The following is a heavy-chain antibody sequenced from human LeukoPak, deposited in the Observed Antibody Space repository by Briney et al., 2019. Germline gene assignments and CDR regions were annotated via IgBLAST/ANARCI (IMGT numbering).Heavy chain of an antibody. D-gene: IGHD3-10*01. CDR3: AKSASGSGTPLYYFDY. Sequence: GGSLRLSCAASGFTFSSYAMSWVRQAPGKGLEWVSVISNSGGSTFYADSVKGRFTISRDNSKNTLYLQMNSLRAEDTAVYYCAKSASGSGTPLYYFDYWGQGTLVTVSS. CDR1: GFTFSSYA. CDR2: ISNSGGST. J-gene: IGHJ4*02. V-gene: IGHV3-23*01.